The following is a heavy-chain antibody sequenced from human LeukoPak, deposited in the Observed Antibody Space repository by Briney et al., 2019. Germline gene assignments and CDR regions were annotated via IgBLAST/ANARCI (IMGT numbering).Heavy chain of an antibody. CDR3: AREWGGQFDY. CDR1: GGSISSSSYY. D-gene: IGHD3-16*01. V-gene: IGHV4-39*07. J-gene: IGHJ4*02. CDR2: IYYTGNT. Sequence: KASETLSLTCTVSGGSISSSSYYWGWIRQPPGKGLEWIGTIYYTGNTYYNPSLKSRVTISVDTSKNQFSLKLSSVTAADTAVYYCAREWGGQFDYWGQGTLVTVSS.